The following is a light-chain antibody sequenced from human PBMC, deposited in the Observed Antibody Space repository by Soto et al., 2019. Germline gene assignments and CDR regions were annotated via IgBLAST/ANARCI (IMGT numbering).Light chain of an antibody. CDR1: KNDIGVYDF. CDR3: KSYACSNSYV. J-gene: IGLJ1*01. V-gene: IGLV2-8*01. CDR2: EVV. Sequence: HSVLTQPPSASGSPGQLVTISCTGTKNDIGVYDFVSWYQHHPGKAPSLTIYEVVQRPSGVPDRLSGSKSGNTASLTVSGLPGADEADYLWKSYACSNSYVFRSATKVTV.